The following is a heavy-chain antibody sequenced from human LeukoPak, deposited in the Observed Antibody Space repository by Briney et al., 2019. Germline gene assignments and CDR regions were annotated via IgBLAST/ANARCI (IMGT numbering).Heavy chain of an antibody. CDR1: GFTFSSYA. V-gene: IGHV3-30*04. Sequence: GGSLRLSCAASGFTFSSYAMHWVRQAPGKGLEWVAVISYDGSNKYYADSVKGRFTISRDNSKNTLYLQMNSLRADDTAVYYCASARTGYYDSSGHYWGQGTLVTVSS. CDR3: ASARTGYYDSSGHY. D-gene: IGHD3-22*01. CDR2: ISYDGSNK. J-gene: IGHJ4*02.